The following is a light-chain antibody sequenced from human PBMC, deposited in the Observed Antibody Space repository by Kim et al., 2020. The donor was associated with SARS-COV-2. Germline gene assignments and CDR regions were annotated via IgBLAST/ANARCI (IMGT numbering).Light chain of an antibody. V-gene: IGLV3-1*01. Sequence: VSVSPGQTARITCSGDELGDKYVCWYQQRPGQSPVLVIYQDKNRPSGIPERFSLSNSGNTATLTISGTQAMDEADYYCQAWDTTVVFGGGTQLTVL. CDR2: QDK. CDR1: ELGDKY. J-gene: IGLJ2*01. CDR3: QAWDTTVV.